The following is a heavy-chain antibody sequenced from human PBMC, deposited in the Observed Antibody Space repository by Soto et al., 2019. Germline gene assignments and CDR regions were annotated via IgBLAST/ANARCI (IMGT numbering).Heavy chain of an antibody. D-gene: IGHD6-19*01. CDR3: ARDDSSGGAFDI. CDR1: GFTFSSYS. J-gene: IGHJ3*02. V-gene: IGHV3-48*01. Sequence: GGSLRLSCAASGFTFSSYSMNWVRQAPGKGLEWVSYISSSSSTIYYADSVKGRFTISRDNAKNSLYPQMNSLRAEDTAVYYCARDDSSGGAFDIWGQGTMVTVSS. CDR2: ISSSSSTI.